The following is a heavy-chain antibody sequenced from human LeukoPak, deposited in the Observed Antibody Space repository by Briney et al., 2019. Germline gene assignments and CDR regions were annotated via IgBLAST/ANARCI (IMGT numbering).Heavy chain of an antibody. J-gene: IGHJ4*02. Sequence: GGSLRLSCVASGFSVSSKYMSWVRQAPGKGLDWVSVIIGSGGTTYYADSVKGRFTISRDNSKNMLYLQMNSLRAEDTAVYYCAKTQGYYDYWGQGTLVTVSS. V-gene: IGHV3-23*01. CDR1: GFSVSSKY. CDR2: IIGSGGTT. D-gene: IGHD2-15*01. CDR3: AKTQGYYDY.